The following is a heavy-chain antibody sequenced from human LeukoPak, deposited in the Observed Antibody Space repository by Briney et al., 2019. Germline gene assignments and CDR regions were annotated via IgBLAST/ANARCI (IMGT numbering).Heavy chain of an antibody. D-gene: IGHD2-15*01. CDR3: ARDFKLGYCSGGSCYGAFDI. CDR1: GGSISSHF. J-gene: IGHJ3*02. Sequence: SEALSLTCTVSGGSISSHFWSWIRQPPGKGLEWIGNIYNSGTTNYNPSLKSGVTISVDTSKNQLSLQLTSVTAADTAVYYCARDFKLGYCSGGSCYGAFDIWGQGTMVTVSS. V-gene: IGHV4-59*11. CDR2: IYNSGTT.